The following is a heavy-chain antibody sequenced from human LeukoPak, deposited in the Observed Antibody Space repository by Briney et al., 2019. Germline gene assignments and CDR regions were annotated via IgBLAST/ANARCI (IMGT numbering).Heavy chain of an antibody. J-gene: IGHJ4*02. V-gene: IGHV1-69*13. CDR1: GGTFSSYA. CDR2: IIPIFGTA. CDR3: AREAANWCSGGSCSFDY. Sequence: GASVKVSCKASGGTFSSYAISWVRQAPGQGLEWMGGIIPIFGTANYAQKFQGRVTITADESTSTAYMELSSLRSEDTAVYYCAREAANWCSGGSCSFDYWGQGTLVTVSS. D-gene: IGHD2-15*01.